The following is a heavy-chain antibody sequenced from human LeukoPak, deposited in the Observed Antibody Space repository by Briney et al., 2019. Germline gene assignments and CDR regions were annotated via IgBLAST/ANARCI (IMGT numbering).Heavy chain of an antibody. J-gene: IGHJ4*02. CDR3: ARDHRIGGS. CDR1: GFSFSSYT. Sequence: PGGSLRLSCAASGFSFSSYTMHWVRQAPGKGLEYVSAISSSGGSTYYVNSVKGRFTISRDNSKNTLYLQMNSLRADDTAVYFCARDHRIGGSWGQGTLVTVSS. D-gene: IGHD3-16*01. CDR2: ISSSGGST. V-gene: IGHV3-64*01.